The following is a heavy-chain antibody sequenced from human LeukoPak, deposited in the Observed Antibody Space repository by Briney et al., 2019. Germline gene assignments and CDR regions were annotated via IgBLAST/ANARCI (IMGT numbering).Heavy chain of an antibody. CDR1: GYTFTGYY. CDR2: INPNSGDT. D-gene: IGHD2-21*01. J-gene: IGHJ4*02. V-gene: IGHV1-2*02. Sequence: GASVKVSCKASGYTFTGYYMHWGRQAPGQGLEWMGWINPNSGDTNYAQKFQGRGAMTRDTSISTAYMELSRLRSDDAAVYYCARDQKLWWSRGVYYFDYWGQGTLVTVSS. CDR3: ARDQKLWWSRGVYYFDY.